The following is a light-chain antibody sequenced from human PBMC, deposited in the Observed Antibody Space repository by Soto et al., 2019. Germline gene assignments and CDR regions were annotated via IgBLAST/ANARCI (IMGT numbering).Light chain of an antibody. Sequence: IQLTQSPSSLSASIGDRVTITCRANEDIISYLAWYQQKSGAAPNLLIYDSSTLQSGVPARFSGSGSGTEFTLTISGLQPEDFATYYCQQLISYPPTFGQGTKLEI. CDR3: QQLISYPPT. V-gene: IGKV1-9*01. CDR2: DSS. CDR1: EDIISY. J-gene: IGKJ2*01.